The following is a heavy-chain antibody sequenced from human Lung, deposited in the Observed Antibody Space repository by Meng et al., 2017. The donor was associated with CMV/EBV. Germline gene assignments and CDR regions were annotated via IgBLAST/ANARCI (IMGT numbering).Heavy chain of an antibody. CDR1: GFTFSNYW. V-gene: IGHV3-7*01. Sequence: GESXKISCEVSGFTFSNYWMSWVRQAPGKGLEWVANIKQDGSRKNYVDSVRGRCTISRDNAKNSLWLQMNSMRAEDAAVYYCSSLSSNYGMDVWGQGATVTVSS. CDR3: SSLSSNYGMDV. J-gene: IGHJ6*02. CDR2: IKQDGSRK.